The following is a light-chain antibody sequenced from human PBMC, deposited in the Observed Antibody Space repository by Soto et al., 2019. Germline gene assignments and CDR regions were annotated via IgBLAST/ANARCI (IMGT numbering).Light chain of an antibody. V-gene: IGKV1-5*01. J-gene: IGKJ4*01. Sequence: DIQMTQSPSTLSASVGDRVTITCRASQSMSNWLAWYQQKPGKAPKLLIYDASTLESGVPARFSGSGSGTEFTLNIRSLQPEDFATYYCQQYDNYPLTFGGGTKVDIK. CDR1: QSMSNW. CDR3: QQYDNYPLT. CDR2: DAS.